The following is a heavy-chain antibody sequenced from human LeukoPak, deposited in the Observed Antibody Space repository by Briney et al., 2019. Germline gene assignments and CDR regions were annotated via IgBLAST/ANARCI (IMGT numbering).Heavy chain of an antibody. J-gene: IGHJ1*01. CDR3: TRGLADYGDYSF. V-gene: IGHV3-21*01. CDR2: INIWNTST. CDR1: GFTFDDYA. D-gene: IGHD4-17*01. Sequence: GGSLRLSCAASGFTFDDYAMHWVRQAPGKGLQWVSSINIWNTSTYYADSVKGRFTISRDDAKNSLYLQMNSLTAEDTAVYYCTRGLADYGDYSFWGQGTLVAVSS.